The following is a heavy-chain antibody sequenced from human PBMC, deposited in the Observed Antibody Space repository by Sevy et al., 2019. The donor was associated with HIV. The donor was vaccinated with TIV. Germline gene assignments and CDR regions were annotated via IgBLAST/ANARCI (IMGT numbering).Heavy chain of an antibody. J-gene: IGHJ6*02. Sequence: GGSLRLSCAASGFTFSSYEMNWVRQAPGKGLEWVSYISNSGTTISYSDSVRGRFSISRDNARNSLYLQMNSLRAEDTAVYFCARESRRCSNGVCYGYYGLDVWGQGTTVTVSS. CDR2: ISNSGTTI. CDR1: GFTFSSYE. D-gene: IGHD2-8*01. V-gene: IGHV3-48*03. CDR3: ARESRRCSNGVCYGYYGLDV.